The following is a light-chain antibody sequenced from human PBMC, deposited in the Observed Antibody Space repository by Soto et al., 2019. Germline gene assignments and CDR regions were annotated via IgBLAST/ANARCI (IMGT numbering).Light chain of an antibody. J-gene: IGKJ1*01. CDR3: QQYGSSPGWT. Sequence: EIVLTQSPGTLSLSPGERATLSCRASQSVSSSYLAWYQQKPGQAPRLLIYGASSRSTGIPDRFSGSGSGTDFTLTISRLEPEALAVYYCQQYGSSPGWTFGQGTKVEIK. CDR2: GAS. CDR1: QSVSSSY. V-gene: IGKV3-20*01.